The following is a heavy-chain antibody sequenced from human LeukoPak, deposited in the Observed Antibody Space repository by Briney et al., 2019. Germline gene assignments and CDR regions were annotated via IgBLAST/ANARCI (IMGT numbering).Heavy chain of an antibody. D-gene: IGHD5-12*01. CDR2: ISSSSSYI. V-gene: IGHV3-21*01. CDR3: AREKWLAIDY. Sequence: GGSLRLSCAASGFTFSSYSMNWVRQAPGKGMEWVSSISSSSSYIYYADSVKGRFTISRDNAKNSLYLQMNSLRAEDTAVYYCAREKWLAIDYWGQGTLVTVSS. J-gene: IGHJ4*02. CDR1: GFTFSSYS.